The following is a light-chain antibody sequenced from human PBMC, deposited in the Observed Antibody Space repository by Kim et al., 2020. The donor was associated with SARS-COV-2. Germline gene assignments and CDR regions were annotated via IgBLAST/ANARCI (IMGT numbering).Light chain of an antibody. CDR3: QSYDSSLSGYV. CDR1: SANIGAGYG. Sequence: RVTITCTGSSANIGAGYGVPWYQQLPGTAPKLIIYGNSNRPSGVPDRFSGSKSGTSASLAITGLQAEDEADYYCQSYDSSLSGYVFGTGTKVTVL. J-gene: IGLJ1*01. V-gene: IGLV1-40*01. CDR2: GNS.